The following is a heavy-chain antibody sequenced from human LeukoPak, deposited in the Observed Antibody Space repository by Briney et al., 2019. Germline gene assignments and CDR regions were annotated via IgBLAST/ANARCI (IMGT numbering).Heavy chain of an antibody. V-gene: IGHV1-18*01. J-gene: IGHJ4*02. D-gene: IGHD1-26*01. CDR1: GYTFSGYG. CDR2: ITGNNGNT. CDR3: ARDQRNSGSYRFEY. Sequence: GASVKVSCETSGYTFSGYGISWVRQAPGQGLEWMGWITGNNGNTNYAPSLQGRVIMTKDTSTNTAYMELTSLRSDDTAVYYCARDQRNSGSYRFEYWGQGTLVTVSS.